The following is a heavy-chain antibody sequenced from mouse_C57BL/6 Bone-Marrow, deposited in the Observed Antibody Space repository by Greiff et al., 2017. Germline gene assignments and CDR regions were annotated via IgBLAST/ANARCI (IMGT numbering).Heavy chain of an antibody. Sequence: VQLQQSGAELVMPGASVKLSCKASGYTFTSYWMHWVKQRPGQGLARIGELDPSDSYTKYNQKFKVKSTLTVDKSSSTAYMQLSSLTSEDSAVYYCAREGYYYGSSSFADGGQGTLVTVSA. CDR3: AREGYYYGSSSFAD. V-gene: IGHV1-69*01. CDR1: GYTFTSYW. J-gene: IGHJ3*01. CDR2: LDPSDSYT. D-gene: IGHD1-1*01.